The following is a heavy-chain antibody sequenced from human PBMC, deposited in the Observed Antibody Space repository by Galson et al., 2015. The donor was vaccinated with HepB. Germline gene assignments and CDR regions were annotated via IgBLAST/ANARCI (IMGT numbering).Heavy chain of an antibody. J-gene: IGHJ1*01. CDR3: AKGGTSHFQH. CDR2: ISWDGGST. CDR1: GLTFDDYT. V-gene: IGHV3-43*01. Sequence: SLRLSCAASGLTFDDYTMHWVRQAPGKGLEWVSLISWDGGSTYYADSVKGRFTISRDNSKNSLYLQMNSLRTEDTALYYCAKGGTSHFQHWGQGTLVTVSS.